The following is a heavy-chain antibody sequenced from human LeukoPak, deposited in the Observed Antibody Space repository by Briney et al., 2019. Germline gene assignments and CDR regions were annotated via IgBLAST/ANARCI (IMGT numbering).Heavy chain of an antibody. J-gene: IGHJ4*02. CDR3: AKSISTEY. CDR2: INQNGGET. V-gene: IGHV3-7*01. CDR1: GFSFRSYW. Sequence: GGSLRLSCIASGFSFRSYWMTWVRPPPGKGLGGVTNINQNGGETYYMDSVKGRFTISRDNAINSVYRQMNSLRAEDTATYYCAKSISTEYWGQGTLVIVSS. D-gene: IGHD2-2*01.